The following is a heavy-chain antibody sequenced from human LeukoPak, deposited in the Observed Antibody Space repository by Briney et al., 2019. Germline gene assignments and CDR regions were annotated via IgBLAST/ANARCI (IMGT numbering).Heavy chain of an antibody. J-gene: IGHJ4*02. D-gene: IGHD6-13*01. V-gene: IGHV3-23*01. CDR1: GFTFSSYA. Sequence: PGGSLRLSCAASGFTFSSYAMSWVRQAPGKGLEWVSCISDSGDNTYYSDSVKGRFTISRDNSKNTLYLQMNSLRAEDTAVYYCAKQDETAAAGTVFDYWGQGTLVTVSS. CDR2: ISDSGDNT. CDR3: AKQDETAAAGTVFDY.